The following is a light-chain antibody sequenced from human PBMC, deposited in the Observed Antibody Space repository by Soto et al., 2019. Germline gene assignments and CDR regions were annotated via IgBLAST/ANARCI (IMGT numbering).Light chain of an antibody. V-gene: IGKV3-20*01. CDR2: GAS. CDR3: QQYGSSLLT. Sequence: EIVLTQSPGTLSLSPGERGTLSCSASQSVSSSYLAWYQQKPGQAPRLLIYGASTRATGIPDRFSGSGSETDFTLTISRLEPEDFAVYYCQQYGSSLLTFGGGTKVEIK. J-gene: IGKJ4*01. CDR1: QSVSSSY.